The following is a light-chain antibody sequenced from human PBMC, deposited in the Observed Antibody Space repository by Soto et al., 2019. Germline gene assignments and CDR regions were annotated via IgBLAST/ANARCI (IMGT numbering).Light chain of an antibody. CDR3: SSYTTSGSVV. V-gene: IGLV2-14*03. CDR1: SSDVGAYNY. Sequence: QSALTQPASVSGSPGQSIAIACIGTSSDVGAYNYVSWYQQHPGKAPKLVIYDVNNRPSGVSNRFSGSKSGNTASLTISGLQAEDEADYYCSSYTTSGSVVFGGGTKLTVL. CDR2: DVN. J-gene: IGLJ2*01.